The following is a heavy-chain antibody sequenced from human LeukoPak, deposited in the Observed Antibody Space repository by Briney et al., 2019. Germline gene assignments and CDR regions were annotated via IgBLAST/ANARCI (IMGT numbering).Heavy chain of an antibody. D-gene: IGHD2-2*01. CDR3: AKDQIGVGYCSSTSCQRGI. CDR2: ISGSGGST. V-gene: IGHV3-23*01. Sequence: GGSLRLSCAASGFTFSSYAMSWVRQAPGKGLEWVSAISGSGGSTYYADSVKGRFTISRDNSKNTLYLQMNSLRAEDTAVYYCAKDQIGVGYCSSTSCQRGIWGQGTMVTVSS. CDR1: GFTFSSYA. J-gene: IGHJ3*02.